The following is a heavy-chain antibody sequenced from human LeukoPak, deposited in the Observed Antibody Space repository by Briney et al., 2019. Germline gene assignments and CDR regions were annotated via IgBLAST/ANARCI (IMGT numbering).Heavy chain of an antibody. Sequence: SKTLSPTCTVSGGSISSYYWSWIRQPPGKGLEWIGYIYYSGSTNYNPSLKSRVTISVDTSKNQFSLKLGSVTAADTAVDYCARGAHYYGSGSYKFYYYYMDVGGKGTTVTVSS. J-gene: IGHJ6*03. CDR2: IYYSGST. CDR3: ARGAHYYGSGSYKFYYYYMDV. V-gene: IGHV4-59*01. CDR1: GGSISSYY. D-gene: IGHD3-10*01.